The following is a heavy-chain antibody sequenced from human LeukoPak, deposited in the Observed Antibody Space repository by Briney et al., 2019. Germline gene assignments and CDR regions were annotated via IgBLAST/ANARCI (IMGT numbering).Heavy chain of an antibody. J-gene: IGHJ4*02. CDR1: GFSFEDYG. D-gene: IGHD1-26*01. V-gene: IGHV3-20*04. CDR3: ARDGEIVGARFDY. CDR2: LNWNGDDT. Sequence: GGSLRLSCAASGFSFEDYGMSWVRQAPGGGLEWVSSLNWNGDDTSYAVSVKGRFTISRDNAQKSLYLQMNSLRAEDTALYFCARDGEIVGARFDYWGQGILVTVSS.